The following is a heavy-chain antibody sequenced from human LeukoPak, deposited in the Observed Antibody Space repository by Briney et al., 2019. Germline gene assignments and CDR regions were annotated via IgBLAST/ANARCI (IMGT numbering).Heavy chain of an antibody. Sequence: ASVKVSCKASGYTFTGYYMHWVRQAPGQGLEWMGWINPNSGGTNYAQKFQGRVTMTRDTSISTAYMELSRLRSDDTAVYYCARTEAGYSSGWPDYWGQGTLVTVSS. J-gene: IGHJ4*02. D-gene: IGHD6-19*01. CDR2: INPNSGGT. CDR1: GYTFTGYY. CDR3: ARTEAGYSSGWPDY. V-gene: IGHV1-2*02.